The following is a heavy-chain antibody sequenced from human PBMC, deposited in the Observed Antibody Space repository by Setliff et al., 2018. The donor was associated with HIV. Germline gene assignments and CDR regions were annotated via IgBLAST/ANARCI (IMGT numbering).Heavy chain of an antibody. CDR2: INQDGSEK. Sequence: GGSLRLSCAVSGFTFSSHWMVWVRQAPGKGLEWVANINQDGSEKNYVDSVKGRFTISRDNAKNSLFLQMNSLRAEDTAVYYCARGQTSVTLQFDHWGQGTLVTVCS. J-gene: IGHJ4*02. D-gene: IGHD4-17*01. CDR1: GFTFSSHW. CDR3: ARGQTSVTLQFDH. V-gene: IGHV3-7*01.